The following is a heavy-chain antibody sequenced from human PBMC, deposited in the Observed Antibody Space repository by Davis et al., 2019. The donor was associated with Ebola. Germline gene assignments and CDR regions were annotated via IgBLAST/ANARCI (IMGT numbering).Heavy chain of an antibody. J-gene: IGHJ6*02. V-gene: IGHV3-23*01. CDR3: ATPSFDDSTRHGLDF. CDR2: VSLSGVST. CDR1: GSTFSTSA. D-gene: IGHD4-11*01. Sequence: PGGSLRLSCVASGSTFSTSAMTWVRQAPGKGWDWVVLVSLSGVSTSFADSVKGRFTVSRDNSKNTLYLQMNSLRTADTGVYYCATPSFDDSTRHGLDFWGQGTTVTVSS.